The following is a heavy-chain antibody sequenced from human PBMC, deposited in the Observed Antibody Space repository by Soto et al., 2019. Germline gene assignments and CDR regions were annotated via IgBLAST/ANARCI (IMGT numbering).Heavy chain of an antibody. CDR1: GFNFSNYA. J-gene: IGHJ4*02. CDR3: TRERSLVSFLFDY. CDR2: ISGSGRGSRP. V-gene: IGHV3-23*01. D-gene: IGHD3-16*01. Sequence: GSLRLSCVESGFNFSNYAVALVRQAPGKGLEWVSSISGSGRGSRPYYADSVQGRFTISRDHSKNIVSLQMDSLRVDDTAVYYCTRERSLVSFLFDYWGPGTLVTVSS.